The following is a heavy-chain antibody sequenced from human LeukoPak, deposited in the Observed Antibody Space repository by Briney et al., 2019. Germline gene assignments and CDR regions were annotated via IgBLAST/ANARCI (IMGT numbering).Heavy chain of an antibody. CDR2: VRRDENNK. D-gene: IGHD2-2*01. CDR3: AKLNGSGYCSNTSCYYLYYYYMDV. J-gene: IGHJ6*03. V-gene: IGHV3-30*02. Sequence: GGSLRLSCVASGFSFSTYAMHWVRQAPGKGLEWVGVVRRDENNKYYTESVKGRFTISRDNSKNTLYLQMNSLRAEDTAVYYCAKLNGSGYCSNTSCYYLYYYYMDVWGKGTTVTVSS. CDR1: GFSFSTYA.